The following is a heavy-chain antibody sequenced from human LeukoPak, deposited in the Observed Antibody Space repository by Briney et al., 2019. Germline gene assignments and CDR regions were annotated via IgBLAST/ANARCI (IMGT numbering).Heavy chain of an antibody. CDR2: ISGRGGST. D-gene: IGHD3-16*02. J-gene: IGHJ4*02. Sequence: PGGSLRLSCAASGFTFSSYAMSWVRQAPGKGLEWVSAISGRGGSTYYADSVKGRFTISRDNSKNTLYLQMNSLRAEDTAVYYCAKLDTPYDYIWGSYRSIPGNFDYWGQGTLVTVSS. V-gene: IGHV3-23*01. CDR3: AKLDTPYDYIWGSYRSIPGNFDY. CDR1: GFTFSSYA.